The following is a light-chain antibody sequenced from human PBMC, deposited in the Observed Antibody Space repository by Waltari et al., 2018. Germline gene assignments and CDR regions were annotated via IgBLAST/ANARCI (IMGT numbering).Light chain of an antibody. CDR2: ASS. CDR1: QSIDRY. J-gene: IGKJ5*01. Sequence: DIQMTQSPPSLSTSVGDRVTITCRASQSIDRYLNWYQHKPGQARKLLICASSTLQTGVPSRVSGGGSGTDFTLTISSLQPEDFGTYYCQQSYSTPITFGQGTRLEIK. V-gene: IGKV1-39*01. CDR3: QQSYSTPIT.